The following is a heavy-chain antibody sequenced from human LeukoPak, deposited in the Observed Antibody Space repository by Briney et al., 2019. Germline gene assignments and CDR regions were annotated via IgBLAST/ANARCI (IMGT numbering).Heavy chain of an antibody. D-gene: IGHD6-6*01. CDR2: ISWNSGSI. Sequence: GGSLRLSCAASGFTFDDYAMHWVRQAPGKGLEWVSGISWNSGSIGYADSVKGRFTISRDNAKNSLYLQMNSLRAEDTAVYYCARTGGSSGYYFDYWGQGTLVTVSS. CDR3: ARTGGSSGYYFDY. V-gene: IGHV3-9*01. CDR1: GFTFDDYA. J-gene: IGHJ4*02.